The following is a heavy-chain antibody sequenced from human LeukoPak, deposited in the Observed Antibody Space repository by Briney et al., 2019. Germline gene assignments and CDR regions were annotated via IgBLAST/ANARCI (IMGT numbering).Heavy chain of an antibody. Sequence: GGSLRLSCAASGFTFSSYAMSWVRQAPGKGLDWVSAISGSGGSTYYADSVKGRFTISRDNSKNTLYLQMNSLRAEDTAVYYCAYDYVWGSYPEYYFDYWGQGTLVTVSS. CDR1: GFTFSSYA. J-gene: IGHJ4*02. CDR3: AYDYVWGSYPEYYFDY. V-gene: IGHV3-23*01. D-gene: IGHD3-16*02. CDR2: ISGSGGST.